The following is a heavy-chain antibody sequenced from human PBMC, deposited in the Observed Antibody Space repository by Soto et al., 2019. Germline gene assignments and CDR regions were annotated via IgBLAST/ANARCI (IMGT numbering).Heavy chain of an antibody. D-gene: IGHD2-8*01. CDR3: ARDRCTNGVCWTYYFDY. CDR2: MSSSGSTI. Sequence: GGSLRLSCAASGFTFSDYYMSWIRQAPGKGLERVSYMSSSGSTIYYADSVKGRFTISRDNAKNSLYLQMNSLRAEDTAVYYCARDRCTNGVCWTYYFDYWGQGTLVTVSS. V-gene: IGHV3-11*01. CDR1: GFTFSDYY. J-gene: IGHJ4*02.